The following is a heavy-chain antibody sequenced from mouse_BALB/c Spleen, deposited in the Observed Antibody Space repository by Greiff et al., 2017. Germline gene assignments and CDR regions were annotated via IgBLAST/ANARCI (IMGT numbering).Heavy chain of an antibody. CDR3: TSVGEYYAMDY. J-gene: IGHJ4*01. V-gene: IGHV2-6-7*01. CDR2: IWGDGST. Sequence: QVQLKQSGPGLVAPSQSLSITCTVSGFSLTGYGVNWVRQPPGKGLEWLGMIWGDGSTDYNSALKARLSISKDNSTSQVILKMNSLQTDDTARYYCTSVGEYYAMDYWGQGTSVTVSS. CDR1: GFSLTGYG. D-gene: IGHD2-13*01.